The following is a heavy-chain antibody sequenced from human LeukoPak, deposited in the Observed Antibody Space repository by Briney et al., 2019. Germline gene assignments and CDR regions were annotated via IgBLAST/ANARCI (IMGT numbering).Heavy chain of an antibody. D-gene: IGHD4-17*01. Sequence: PGGSLRLSCAASGFSFSSYWMHWVRQAPGKGLVWVSRINSDGSSTTYADSVKGRFTISRDNAKNTLYLQMNSLRAEDTAVYYCAKDGYDYGDYAPLDYWGQGTLVTVSS. CDR2: INSDGSST. CDR1: GFSFSSYW. CDR3: AKDGYDYGDYAPLDY. J-gene: IGHJ4*02. V-gene: IGHV3-74*01.